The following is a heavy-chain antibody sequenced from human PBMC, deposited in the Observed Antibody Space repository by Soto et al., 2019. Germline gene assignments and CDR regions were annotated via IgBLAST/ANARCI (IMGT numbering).Heavy chain of an antibody. Sequence: ASVKVSCKASGYTFTGYYMHWVRQAPGQGLEWMGWINPNSGGTNYAQKFQGWVTMTRDTSISTAYMELSRLRSDDTAVYYCARDSGYSSSWLSPNYYYYYGMDVWGQGTTVTVSS. CDR1: GYTFTGYY. V-gene: IGHV1-2*04. CDR3: ARDSGYSSSWLSPNYYYYYGMDV. J-gene: IGHJ6*02. CDR2: INPNSGGT. D-gene: IGHD6-13*01.